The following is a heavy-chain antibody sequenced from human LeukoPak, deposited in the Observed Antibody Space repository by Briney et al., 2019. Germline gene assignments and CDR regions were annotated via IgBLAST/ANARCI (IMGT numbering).Heavy chain of an antibody. CDR1: GFTFSIYS. Sequence: GGPLRLSCAASGFTFSIYSMNWVRQAPGKGQEWVSSISSSSSYIYYADSVKGRFTISRDNAKNSLYLQMNSLRAEDAAVYYCTRGLERGSGRHYYYYMDVWGKGSTVTISS. J-gene: IGHJ6*03. D-gene: IGHD3-10*01. V-gene: IGHV3-21*01. CDR3: TRGLERGSGRHYYYYMDV. CDR2: ISSSSSYI.